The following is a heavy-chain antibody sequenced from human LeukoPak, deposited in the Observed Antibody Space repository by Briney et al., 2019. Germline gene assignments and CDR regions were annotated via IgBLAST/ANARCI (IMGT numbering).Heavy chain of an antibody. CDR3: ARGNPFRY. CDR1: EFTVSSNY. D-gene: IGHD1-14*01. CDR2: IYSGDTT. V-gene: IGHV3-53*01. Sequence: PGGSLRLSCAASEFTVSSNYMSWVRQAPGKGLEWVSVIYSGDTTYYADSVKGRFTISRDNSKNTLYLQMSSLRAEDTAVYYCARGNPFRYWGQGTLVTVSS. J-gene: IGHJ4*02.